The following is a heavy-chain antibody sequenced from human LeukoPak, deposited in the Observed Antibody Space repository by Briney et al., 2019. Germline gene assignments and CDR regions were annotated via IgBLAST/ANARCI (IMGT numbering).Heavy chain of an antibody. J-gene: IGHJ6*03. CDR3: YYYYYYYMDV. CDR2: IYPGDSDT. Sequence: GESLKISCKGSGYSFTSYWIGWARQLPGKGLEWMGIIYPGDSDTRYSPSFQGQVTISADKSISTAYYCARSEQSYYYGSGSRYYYYYYYMDVWGKGTTVTVSS. D-gene: IGHD3-10*01. V-gene: IGHV5-51*01. CDR1: GYSFTSYW.